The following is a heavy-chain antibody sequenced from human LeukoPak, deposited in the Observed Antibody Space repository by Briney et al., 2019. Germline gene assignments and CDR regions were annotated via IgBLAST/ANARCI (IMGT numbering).Heavy chain of an antibody. CDR2: INPSGGST. D-gene: IGHD5-12*01. J-gene: IGHJ4*02. CDR1: GGTFSSYA. Sequence: ASVKVSCKASGGTFSSYAISWVRQAPGQGLEWMGIINPSGGSTSYAQKFQGRVTMTRDTSTSTVYMELSSLRSEDTAVYYCASVDHYSGYDYGFLWGQGTLVTVSS. CDR3: ASVDHYSGYDYGFL. V-gene: IGHV1-46*01.